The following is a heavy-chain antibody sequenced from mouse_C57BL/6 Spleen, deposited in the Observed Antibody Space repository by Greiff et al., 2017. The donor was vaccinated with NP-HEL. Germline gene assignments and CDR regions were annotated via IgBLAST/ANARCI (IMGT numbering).Heavy chain of an antibody. V-gene: IGHV14-1*01. CDR3: TVYGYDGGFAY. J-gene: IGHJ3*01. CDR2: IDPEDGDT. Sequence: EVQLQQSGAELVRPGASVKLSCTASGFNIKDYYMHWVKQRPEQGLEWIGRIDPEDGDTEYAPKFQGKATMTADTSSNTAYLQLSRLTSEDTAVYYCTVYGYDGGFAYWGQGTLVTVSA. D-gene: IGHD2-2*01. CDR1: GFNIKDYY.